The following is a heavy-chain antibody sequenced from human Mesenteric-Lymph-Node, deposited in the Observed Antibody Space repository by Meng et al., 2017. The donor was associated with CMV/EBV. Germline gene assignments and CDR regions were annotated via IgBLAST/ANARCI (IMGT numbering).Heavy chain of an antibody. CDR3: TRTYCSSSSCYTANYYYYYGMDV. CDR1: GYTFSGYY. D-gene: IGHD2-2*02. CDR2: INPHSGDT. V-gene: IGHV1-2*02. Sequence: ASVKVSCKPSGYTFSGYYIHWVRQVPGQGLEWMGWINPHSGDTNNAQKFQGRVTMTRDTSISTAYMELSSLRPDDTAVYYCTRTYCSSSSCYTANYYYYYGMDVWGQGTTVTVSS. J-gene: IGHJ6*02.